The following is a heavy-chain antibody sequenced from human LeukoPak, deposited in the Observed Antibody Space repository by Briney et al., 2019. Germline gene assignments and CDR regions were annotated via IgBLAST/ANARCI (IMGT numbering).Heavy chain of an antibody. D-gene: IGHD6-13*01. V-gene: IGHV4-59*01. CDR2: IYYSGST. CDR1: GGSISSYY. CDR3: ARAHSSSWYSYFDF. J-gene: IGHJ4*02. Sequence: SETLPLTCTVSGGSISSYYWTWVRQPPGKGLEWIGYIYYSGSTNYNPSLKSRVTISVDTSKNHFSLKLSSVTAADTAVYYCARAHSSSWYSYFDFWGQGTLVTVSS.